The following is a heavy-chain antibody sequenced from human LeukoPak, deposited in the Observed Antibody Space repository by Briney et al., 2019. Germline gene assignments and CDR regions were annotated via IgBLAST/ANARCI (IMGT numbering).Heavy chain of an antibody. J-gene: IGHJ4*02. CDR3: ARDIAAAGAYY. V-gene: IGHV1-18*01. Sequence: ASVKVSCKASGYTFTSYGISWVRQAPGQGLEWMGWISAYNGNKNYAQKLQGRVTITTDTSTSTDYMELRSLRSDDTALYYCARDIAAAGAYYWGQGTLVTVSS. CDR2: ISAYNGNK. CDR1: GYTFTSYG. D-gene: IGHD6-13*01.